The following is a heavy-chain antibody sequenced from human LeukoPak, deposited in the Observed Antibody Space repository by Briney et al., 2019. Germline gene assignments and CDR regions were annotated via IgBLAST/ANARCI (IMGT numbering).Heavy chain of an antibody. CDR2: ISSSGSTI. CDR3: ARWRDFWNYGMDV. D-gene: IGHD3-3*01. Sequence: PGGSLRLSCAASGFTFSDYYMSWIRQAPGKGLEWVSYISSSGSTICYADSVKGRFTISRDNAKNSLYLQMNSLRAEDTAVYYCARWRDFWNYGMDVWGQGTTVTVSS. J-gene: IGHJ6*02. CDR1: GFTFSDYY. V-gene: IGHV3-11*01.